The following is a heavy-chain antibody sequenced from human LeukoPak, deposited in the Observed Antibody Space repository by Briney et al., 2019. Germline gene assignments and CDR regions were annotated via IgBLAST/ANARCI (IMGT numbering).Heavy chain of an antibody. CDR2: IIPIFGAT. CDR3: ARDRLDGDYTDY. D-gene: IGHD4-17*01. Sequence: SVKVSCKASGGTFSSYAFTWVRQAPGQGLEWMGRIIPIFGATSYAQKFQGRVTITTDESTTTAYMELSSLTSEDTAVYYCARDRLDGDYTDYWGQGTLVTVSS. J-gene: IGHJ4*02. CDR1: GGTFSSYA. V-gene: IGHV1-69*05.